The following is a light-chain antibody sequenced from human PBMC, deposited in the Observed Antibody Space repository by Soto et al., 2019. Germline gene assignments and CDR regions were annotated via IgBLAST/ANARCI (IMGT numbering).Light chain of an antibody. Sequence: DIHMTQSPPTLSASVGDRVTITCRASQSISIWLAWYQQKPGRAPNLLIYGTSSLESGVPSRFSGSGSGTEFTLTISSLQPDDFATYYCQHYNDYSWTFGQGTKVEIK. J-gene: IGKJ1*01. CDR2: GTS. CDR1: QSISIW. V-gene: IGKV1-5*03. CDR3: QHYNDYSWT.